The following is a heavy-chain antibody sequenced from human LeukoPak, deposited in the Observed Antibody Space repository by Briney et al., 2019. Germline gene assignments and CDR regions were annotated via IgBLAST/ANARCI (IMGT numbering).Heavy chain of an antibody. CDR3: ARDGIEYGSGNFYSNGMDV. J-gene: IGHJ6*02. CDR2: INPDSGYT. CDR1: GHTFTDYY. V-gene: IGHV1-2*02. Sequence: ASVKVSCKTSGHTFTDYYIHWVRQAPGQGLEWMGWINPDSGYTNYAQKFQGRVTMTRDTSINTAYMELSRLTSDDTAVYYCARDGIEYGSGNFYSNGMDVWGQGTTVTVSS. D-gene: IGHD3-10*01.